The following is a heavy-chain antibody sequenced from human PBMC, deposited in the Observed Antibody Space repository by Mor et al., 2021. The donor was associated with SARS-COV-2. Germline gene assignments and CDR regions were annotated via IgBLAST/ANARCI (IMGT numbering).Heavy chain of an antibody. V-gene: IGHV4-34*01. Sequence: GKGLEWIGEINHSGSTNYNPSLKSRVTISVDTSKNQFSLKLSSVTAADTAVYYCARVGSSSLLGAFDIW. D-gene: IGHD6-6*01. CDR3: ARVGSSSLLGAFDI. CDR2: INHSGST. J-gene: IGHJ3*02.